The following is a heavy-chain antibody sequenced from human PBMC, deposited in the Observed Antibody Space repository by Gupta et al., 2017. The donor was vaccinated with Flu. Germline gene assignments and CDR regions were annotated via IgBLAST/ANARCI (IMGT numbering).Heavy chain of an antibody. V-gene: IGHV3-23*01. CDR1: GFNVSSYA. CDR2: ISGSGGST. J-gene: IGHJ5*02. D-gene: IGHD6-19*01. Sequence: EVQLLESGGGLVQPGGSLRLSFAASGFNVSSYARSWVRQTPGKGLEWVSAISGSGGSTSYADSVKGRFTISRDNPKNTLYLQMNSLRAEDTAVYYFAKNPSSGWITNWFDPWGQGTLVTVSS. CDR3: AKNPSSGWITNWFDP.